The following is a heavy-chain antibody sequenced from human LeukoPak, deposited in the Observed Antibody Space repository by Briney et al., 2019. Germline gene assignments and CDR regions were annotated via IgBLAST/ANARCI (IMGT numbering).Heavy chain of an antibody. V-gene: IGHV3-23*01. D-gene: IGHD3-22*01. CDR2: ISANGANT. CDR1: EFTLGSYA. Sequence: GGSLRLSCAASEFTLGSYATSWVRQAPGKGPEWVSGISANGANTHYAESVRGRFIISRDNSKNTLYLQMNSLRAGDTALYFCAKYHNPDSTGPFHWGQGTLVTVSS. CDR3: AKYHNPDSTGPFH. J-gene: IGHJ4*02.